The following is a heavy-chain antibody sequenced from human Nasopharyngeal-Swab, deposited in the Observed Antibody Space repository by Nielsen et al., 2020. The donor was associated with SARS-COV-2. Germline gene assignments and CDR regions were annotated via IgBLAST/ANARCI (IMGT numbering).Heavy chain of an antibody. V-gene: IGHV3-23*01. CDR1: GFTFSTYA. CDR2: VDPSGGST. Sequence: GGSLRLSCAASGFTFSTYAMSWVRQAPGKGLEWVSTVDPSGGSTYYADSVRGRFTISRDNSKNALYLQMNSLRVEDTAIYYCVKSNFLDYWGQGAQVTVSS. D-gene: IGHD3-3*01. J-gene: IGHJ4*02. CDR3: VKSNFLDY.